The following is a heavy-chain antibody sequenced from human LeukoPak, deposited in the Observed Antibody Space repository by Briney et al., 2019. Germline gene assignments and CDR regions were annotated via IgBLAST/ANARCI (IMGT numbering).Heavy chain of an antibody. CDR1: GYTFTGHH. V-gene: IGHV1-2*06. J-gene: IGHJ4*02. Sequence: ASVKVSCKDSGYTFTGHHMHWVRQAPGQGLEWMGRINPNSRGTNCPQTLQGRVTMTRDTSISTAYMELSRLRSDNTAVYYCAREFAFAGKIDLGGQRTRVTVSS. D-gene: IGHD3-3*02. CDR3: AREFAFAGKIDL. CDR2: INPNSRGT.